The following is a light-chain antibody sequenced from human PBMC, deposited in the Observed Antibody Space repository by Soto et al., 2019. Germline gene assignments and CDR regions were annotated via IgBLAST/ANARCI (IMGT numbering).Light chain of an antibody. CDR2: EVS. V-gene: IGLV2-8*01. CDR3: AAWDYSLSAYV. CDR1: SSDVGGYNY. Sequence: QSVLTQPPSASGSPGQSVTISCTGTSSDVGGYNYVSWYQQHPGKAPKLMIYEVSKRPSGVPDRFSGSKSGTSASLTISGPQSEDEAYYYCAAWDYSLSAYVFGTGTKLTVL. J-gene: IGLJ1*01.